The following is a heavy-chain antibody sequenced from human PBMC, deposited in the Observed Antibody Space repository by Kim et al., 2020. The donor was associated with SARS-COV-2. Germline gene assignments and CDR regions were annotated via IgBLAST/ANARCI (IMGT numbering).Heavy chain of an antibody. CDR3: ARVMGYYDSSGYEYWYFDL. J-gene: IGHJ2*01. V-gene: IGHV4-4*07. D-gene: IGHD3-22*01. Sequence: SETLSLTCTVSGGSISSYYWSWIRQPAGKGLEWIGRIYTSGSTNYNPSLKSRVTMSVDTSKNQFSLKLSSVTAADTAVYYCARVMGYYDSSGYEYWYFDLWGRGTLVTVSS. CDR1: GGSISSYY. CDR2: IYTSGST.